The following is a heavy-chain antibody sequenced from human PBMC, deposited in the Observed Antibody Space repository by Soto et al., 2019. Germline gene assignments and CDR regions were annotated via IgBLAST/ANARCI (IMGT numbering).Heavy chain of an antibody. V-gene: IGHV4-31*03. CDR2: IYYSGST. Sequence: SETLSLTCTVSGGSISSGGYYWSWIRQHPGKGLEWIGYIYYSGSTYYNPSLKSRVTISVDTSKNQFSLKLSSVTAADTAVYYCARGDSGGDIVVVPAAILFDYWGQGTLVTVSS. CDR3: ARGDSGGDIVVVPAAILFDY. CDR1: GGSISSGGYY. D-gene: IGHD2-2*01. J-gene: IGHJ4*02.